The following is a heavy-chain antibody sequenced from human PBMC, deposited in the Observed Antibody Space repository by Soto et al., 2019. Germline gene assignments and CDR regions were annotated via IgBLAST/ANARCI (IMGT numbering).Heavy chain of an antibody. CDR1: GGSFKSRGYS. D-gene: IGHD3-3*01. J-gene: IGHJ4*02. CDR2: VYHTGKT. CDR3: ARDFAYFDS. Sequence: QVQLQESGPGLVKPSETLSLTCTVSGGSFKSRGYSWSWIRQPPGNGLEWIGYVYHTGKTSYNPSLKSRVSISMDTSNNQFSLNLDSVTAADTAVYFCARDFAYFDSWGQGPLVTFSS. V-gene: IGHV4-61*08.